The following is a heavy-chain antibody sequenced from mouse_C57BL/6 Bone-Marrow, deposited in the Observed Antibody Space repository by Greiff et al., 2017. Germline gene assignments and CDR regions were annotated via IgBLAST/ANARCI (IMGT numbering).Heavy chain of an antibody. D-gene: IGHD2-1*01. Sequence: EVNVVESGGGLVQPGGSLKLSCAASGFTFSDYYMYWVRQTPEQRLEWVAYISNGGGSTYYPDTVKGRFTISRDNAKNTLYLQMSRLKSEDTAMYYCARLIYYGNYVWFAYWGQGTLVTVSA. CDR1: GFTFSDYY. CDR3: ARLIYYGNYVWFAY. CDR2: ISNGGGST. V-gene: IGHV5-12*01. J-gene: IGHJ3*01.